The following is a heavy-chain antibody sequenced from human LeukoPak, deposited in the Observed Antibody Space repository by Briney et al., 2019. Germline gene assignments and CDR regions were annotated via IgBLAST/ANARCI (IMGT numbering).Heavy chain of an antibody. CDR3: ARGEYELLGDY. J-gene: IGHJ4*02. V-gene: IGHV1-24*01. CDR2: FDPEDGET. CDR1: GYIFTELS. Sequence: ASVKVSCKVSGYIFTELSMNWVRQAPGKGLEWMGRFDPEDGETIYAQKFQGRVTMTEDTSTDTAYMELRSLRSDDTAVYYCARGEYELLGDYWGQGTLVTVSS. D-gene: IGHD2-2*01.